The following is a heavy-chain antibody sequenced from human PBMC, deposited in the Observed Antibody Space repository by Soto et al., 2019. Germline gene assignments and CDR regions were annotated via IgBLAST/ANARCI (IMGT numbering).Heavy chain of an antibody. V-gene: IGHV3-30-3*01. CDR3: ARGRIAAPYYYYYYYGMDV. Sequence: GGSLRLACAASGFTFSSYAVHWVRQAPGKGLEWVAVISYDGSNKYYADSVKGRFTISRDNSKNTLYLQMNSLRAEDTAVYYCARGRIAAPYYYYYYYGMDVWGQGTTVTVSS. J-gene: IGHJ6*02. D-gene: IGHD6-6*01. CDR1: GFTFSSYA. CDR2: ISYDGSNK.